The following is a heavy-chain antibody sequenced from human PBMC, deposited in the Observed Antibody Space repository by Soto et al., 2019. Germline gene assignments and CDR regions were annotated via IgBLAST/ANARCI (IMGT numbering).Heavy chain of an antibody. Sequence: GESLKISCKGSGYSFTSYWIGWVRQMPGKGLEWMGIIYPGDSDTRYSPSFQGQVTISADKSISTAYLQWSSLKASDTAMYYCARQQGLRSYYYYNGMDVWCQGTTVTVSS. CDR2: IYPGDSDT. CDR1: GYSFTSYW. D-gene: IGHD4-17*01. J-gene: IGHJ6*02. CDR3: ARQQGLRSYYYYNGMDV. V-gene: IGHV5-51*01.